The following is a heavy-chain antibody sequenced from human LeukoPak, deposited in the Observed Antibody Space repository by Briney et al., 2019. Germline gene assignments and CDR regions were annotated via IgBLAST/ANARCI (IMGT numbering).Heavy chain of an antibody. CDR1: GGSISSYY. CDR2: IYTSGST. J-gene: IGHJ6*02. Sequence: SETLSLTCTVSGGSISSYYWSWIRQPAGKGLEWIGRIYTSGSTNYNPSLKSRVTMSVDTSKNQFSLKLSSVTAADTAVYYCARVPYGPDPYYYGMDVWGQGTTVTASS. CDR3: ARVPYGPDPYYYGMDV. V-gene: IGHV4-4*07. D-gene: IGHD3-10*01.